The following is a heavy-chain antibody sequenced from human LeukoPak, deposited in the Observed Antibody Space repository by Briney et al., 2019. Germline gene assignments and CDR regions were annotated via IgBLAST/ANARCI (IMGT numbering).Heavy chain of an antibody. CDR2: INPNSGGT. D-gene: IGHD3-10*01. V-gene: IGHV1-2*02. Sequence: ASVKVSCKASGYTFTGYYMHWVRQAPGQGLEWMGWINPNSGGTNYAQKFQGRVTMTRDTSISTAYMELSRLRSDDTAVCYCATTPYGSGSYRVYWGQGTLVTVSS. CDR3: ATTPYGSGSYRVY. CDR1: GYTFTGYY. J-gene: IGHJ4*02.